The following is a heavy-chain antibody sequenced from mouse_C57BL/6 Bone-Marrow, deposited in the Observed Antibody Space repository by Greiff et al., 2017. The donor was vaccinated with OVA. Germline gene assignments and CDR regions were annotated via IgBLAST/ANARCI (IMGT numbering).Heavy chain of an antibody. CDR3: ARHDTTVVATEYFDY. D-gene: IGHD1-1*01. V-gene: IGHV5-6*01. CDR2: ISSGGSYT. CDR1: GFTFSSYG. J-gene: IGHJ2*01. Sequence: EVKLVESGGDLVKPGGSLKLSCAASGFTFSSYGMSWVRQTPDKRLEWVATISSGGSYTYYPDSVKGRFTISRDKAKNTLELQMSSLKSEDTAMYYCARHDTTVVATEYFDYWGQGTTLTVSS.